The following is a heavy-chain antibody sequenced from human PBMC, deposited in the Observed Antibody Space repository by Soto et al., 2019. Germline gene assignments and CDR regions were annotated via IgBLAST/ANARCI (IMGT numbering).Heavy chain of an antibody. D-gene: IGHD1-26*01. Sequence: SETLSLTCTVIGASVINDYWNWIRQPPGKGLEWIGFVYDSGSTSYNSSLKSRLTISVDTSKNQFSLKLSSVTAADTAVYYCVRQVGATGSYSYAVRGQGTMVTV. J-gene: IGHJ3*01. V-gene: IGHV4-59*02. CDR2: VYDSGST. CDR1: GASVINDY. CDR3: VRQVGATGSYSYAV.